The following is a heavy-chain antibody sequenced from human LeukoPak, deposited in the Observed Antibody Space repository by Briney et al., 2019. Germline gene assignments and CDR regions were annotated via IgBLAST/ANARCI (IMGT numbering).Heavy chain of an antibody. V-gene: IGHV3-66*02. CDR3: AKATVTLNILYYYGMDV. CDR2: IYSGGST. J-gene: IGHJ6*02. D-gene: IGHD4-17*01. Sequence: GGSLRLSCAASGFTVSSNYMSWVRQAPGKGLEWVSVIYSGGSTYYADSVKGRFTISRDSSKNTLYLQMNSLRAEDTAMYYCAKATVTLNILYYYGMDVWGQGTTVTVSS. CDR1: GFTVSSNY.